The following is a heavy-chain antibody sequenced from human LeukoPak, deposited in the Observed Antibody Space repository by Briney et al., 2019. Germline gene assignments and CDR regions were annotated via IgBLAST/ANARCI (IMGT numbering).Heavy chain of an antibody. V-gene: IGHV3-53*01. CDR2: IYSAGTT. Sequence: PGGSLRLSCAASGFTASRNNYMNWVRQAPGKGLEWGSVIYSAGTTYYADSVKGRFTISRDNSKNTVYLQMNSLRAEDTAVYYCARGDDYGGAWYYFDCWGQGTLITVSS. CDR3: ARGDDYGGAWYYFDC. J-gene: IGHJ4*02. CDR1: GFTASRNNY. D-gene: IGHD4-23*01.